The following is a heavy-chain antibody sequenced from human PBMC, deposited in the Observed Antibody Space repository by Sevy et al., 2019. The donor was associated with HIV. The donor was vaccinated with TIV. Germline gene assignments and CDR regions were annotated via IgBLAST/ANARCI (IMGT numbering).Heavy chain of an antibody. Sequence: GGSLRLSCAASGFTFSNAWMSWVRQAPGKGLEWVGRIKSKTDGGTTDYAAPVKGRFTISRDDSKNTLYLQMNSLKTEDTAVYYCITDRVATMGSTRYYYHGMDVWGQGTTVTVSS. CDR1: GFTFSNAW. J-gene: IGHJ6*01. V-gene: IGHV3-15*01. CDR2: IKSKTDGGTT. D-gene: IGHD5-12*01. CDR3: ITDRVATMGSTRYYYHGMDV.